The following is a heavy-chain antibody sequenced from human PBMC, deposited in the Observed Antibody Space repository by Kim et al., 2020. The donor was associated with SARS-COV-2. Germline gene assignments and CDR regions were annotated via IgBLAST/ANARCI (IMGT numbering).Heavy chain of an antibody. CDR2: ISYDGSNK. J-gene: IGHJ4*02. CDR1: GFTFSSYG. Sequence: GGSLRLSCAASGFTFSSYGMHWVRQAPGKGLEWVAVISYDGSNKYYADSVKGRFTISRDNSKNTLYLQMNSLRAEDTAVYYCAKFGDYGDLIDYWGQGTLVTVSS. V-gene: IGHV3-30*18. D-gene: IGHD4-17*01. CDR3: AKFGDYGDLIDY.